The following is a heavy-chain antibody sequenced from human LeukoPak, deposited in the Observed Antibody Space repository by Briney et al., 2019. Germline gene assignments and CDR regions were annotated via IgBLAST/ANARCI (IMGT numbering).Heavy chain of an antibody. Sequence: PGGSLRLSCAASGFTFSSYSINWVRQAPGKGLEWVSYISGSSTTIYYADSVKGRFTISRDNAKNSLYLQMSSLRDEGTAVYYCARDLVGATASWGQGTLVTVSS. CDR2: ISGSSTTI. CDR3: ARDLVGATAS. J-gene: IGHJ5*02. V-gene: IGHV3-48*02. D-gene: IGHD1-26*01. CDR1: GFTFSSYS.